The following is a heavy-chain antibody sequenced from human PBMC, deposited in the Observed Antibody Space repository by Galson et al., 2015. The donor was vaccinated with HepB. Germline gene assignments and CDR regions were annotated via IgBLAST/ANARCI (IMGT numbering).Heavy chain of an antibody. CDR1: GYTFTGYY. Sequence: SVKVSCKASGYTFTGYYMHWVRQAPGQGLEWMGRINPNSGGTNYAQKFQGRVTMTRDTSISTAYMELSSLRSEDTAVYYCARDRLYYGSGSSSSFDYWGQGTLVTVSS. CDR3: ARDRLYYGSGSSSSFDY. CDR2: INPNSGGT. J-gene: IGHJ4*02. D-gene: IGHD3-10*01. V-gene: IGHV1-2*06.